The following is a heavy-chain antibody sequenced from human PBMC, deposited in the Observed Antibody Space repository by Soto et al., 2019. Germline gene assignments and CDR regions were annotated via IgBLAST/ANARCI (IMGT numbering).Heavy chain of an antibody. Sequence: GASVKVSCKASGYTFSGYYIHWPRQAPGQGLEWMGWINPNSGGTNYAQKFRGRVTVTRDTPTSTAYMELSRLTSDDTAVYYCARSLTEGYCTITGCYTRPLYGMDVWGQGTTVTVSS. D-gene: IGHD2-2*02. CDR1: GYTFSGYY. J-gene: IGHJ6*02. V-gene: IGHV1-2*02. CDR3: ARSLTEGYCTITGCYTRPLYGMDV. CDR2: INPNSGGT.